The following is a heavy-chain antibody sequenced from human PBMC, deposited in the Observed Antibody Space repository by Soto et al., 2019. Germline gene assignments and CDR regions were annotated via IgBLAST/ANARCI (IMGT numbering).Heavy chain of an antibody. CDR3: ARDREAGYNFYYGMDV. D-gene: IGHD6-19*01. CDR1: GAAINTYS. Sequence: PAETLSLTCGASGAAINTYSWTWIRQPAGKGLEWIGRIYTSASINYNPSLKGRVTLSVDTSANKASLRLACVTAADTAIYYCARDREAGYNFYYGMDVWGQGTTVTVSS. V-gene: IGHV4-4*07. CDR2: IYTSASI. J-gene: IGHJ6*02.